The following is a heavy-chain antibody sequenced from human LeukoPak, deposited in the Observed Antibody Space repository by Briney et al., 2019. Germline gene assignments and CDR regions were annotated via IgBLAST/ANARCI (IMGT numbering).Heavy chain of an antibody. CDR1: GFTVSSNY. D-gene: IGHD2-15*01. Sequence: GGSLRLSCAASGFTVSSNYMSWVRQAPGKGLEWVSAISGSGGSTYYADSVKGRFTISRDNSKNTLYLQMNSLRAEDTAVYYCVRCTLIVVVVAAHGGAFDIWGQGTMVTVSS. V-gene: IGHV3-23*01. J-gene: IGHJ3*02. CDR2: ISGSGGST. CDR3: VRCTLIVVVVAAHGGAFDI.